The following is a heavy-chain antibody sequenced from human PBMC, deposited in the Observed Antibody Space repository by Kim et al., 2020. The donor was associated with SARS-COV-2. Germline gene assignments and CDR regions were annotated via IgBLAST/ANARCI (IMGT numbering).Heavy chain of an antibody. J-gene: IGHJ4*02. CDR3: AVSTGYYQGLDY. V-gene: IGHV4-39*01. CDR2: ISYRGNT. CDR1: GASISTTSDY. D-gene: IGHD6-19*01. Sequence: SETLSLTCTVSGASISTTSDYWGWVHQSPGKGLEWVGTISYRGNTYYNPSLKTRLTISVDTSNNQFSLKLNSVTAADTAVYYCAVSTGYYQGLDYWGQGT.